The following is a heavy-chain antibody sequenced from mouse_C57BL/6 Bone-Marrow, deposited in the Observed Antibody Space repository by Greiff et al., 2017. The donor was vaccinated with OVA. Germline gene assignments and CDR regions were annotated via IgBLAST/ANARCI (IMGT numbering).Heavy chain of an antibody. Sequence: DVKLVESGGGLVKPGGSLKLSCAASGFTFSSYAMSWVRQTPEKRLEWVATISDGGSYTYYPDNVKGRFTISRDNAKNNLYLQISHLKSEDTAMNDCARGYCYYAMDYWGQGPSVTVSS. CDR3: ARGYCYYAMDY. CDR1: GFTFSSYA. CDR2: ISDGGSYT. D-gene: IGHD2-3*01. J-gene: IGHJ4*01. V-gene: IGHV5-4*03.